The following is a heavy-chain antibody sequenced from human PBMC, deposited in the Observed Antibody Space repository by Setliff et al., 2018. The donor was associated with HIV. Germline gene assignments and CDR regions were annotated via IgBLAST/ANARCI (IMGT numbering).Heavy chain of an antibody. J-gene: IGHJ2*01. Sequence: SETLSLTCTVSGDSLSSGSFYWSWIRQHPGKGPEWIGYVYYTGTTSYNASLKSRTPISVDTSKNQFFLKMSSVTAADTAVYFCARGWYFDLWGRGTLVTVSS. V-gene: IGHV4-31*03. CDR3: ARGWYFDL. CDR2: VYYTGTT. CDR1: GDSLSSGSFY.